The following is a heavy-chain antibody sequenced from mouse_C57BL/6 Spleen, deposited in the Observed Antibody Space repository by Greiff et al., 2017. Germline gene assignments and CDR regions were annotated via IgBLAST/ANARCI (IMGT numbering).Heavy chain of an antibody. CDR2: ISSGGSYT. J-gene: IGHJ2*01. V-gene: IGHV5-6*01. Sequence: EVQLVESGGDLVKPGGSLKLSCAASGFTFSSYGMSWVRQTPDKRLEWVATISSGGSYTYYPDSVKGRFTISRDNAKNTLYLQMSSLKSEGTAMYYCTRQGSPNFDYWGKGTTLTVSS. CDR3: TRQGSPNFDY. CDR1: GFTFSSYG.